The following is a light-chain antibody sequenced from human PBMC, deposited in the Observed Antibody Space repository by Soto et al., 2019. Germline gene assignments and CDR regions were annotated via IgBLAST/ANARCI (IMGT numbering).Light chain of an antibody. CDR1: QTIGRY. Sequence: DIQMTQFPSSLSASVGDRVTITYRASQTIGRYLNWYQQKPGKVPKLLIYAASNLQSGVPARFSGSGSGTDFTLTITSLQPDDFATYYCEQSYSALLFTFGPGTKLDIK. CDR3: EQSYSALLFT. J-gene: IGKJ3*01. CDR2: AAS. V-gene: IGKV1-39*01.